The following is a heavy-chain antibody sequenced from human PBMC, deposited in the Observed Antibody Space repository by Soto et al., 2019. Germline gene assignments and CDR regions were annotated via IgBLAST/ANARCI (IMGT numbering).Heavy chain of an antibody. CDR1: GDSVSSNSAA. CDR2: TYYRSKWYN. Sequence: PSQTLSLTCAISGDSVSSNSAAWNWIRQSPSRGLEWLGRTYYRSKWYNDYAVSVKSRITINPDTSKNQFSLQLSSVTAADTAVYYCARTPERPIHDGFDIWGQGTMVTVSS. V-gene: IGHV6-1*01. CDR3: ARTPERPIHDGFDI. D-gene: IGHD1-1*01. J-gene: IGHJ3*02.